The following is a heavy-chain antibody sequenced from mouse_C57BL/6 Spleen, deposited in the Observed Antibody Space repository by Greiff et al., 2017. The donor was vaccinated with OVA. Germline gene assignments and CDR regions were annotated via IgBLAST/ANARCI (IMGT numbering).Heavy chain of an antibody. CDR3: ARRDDYDHFDY. CDR2: IDPANGNT. Sequence: EVQLQQSVAELVRPGASVKLSCTASGFNINNTSMHWVKQRPEQGLEWIGRIDPANGNTKYAPKFQGKATITADTSSNTAYLQLSSLTSEDTAIYYCARRDDYDHFDYWGQGTTLTVSS. J-gene: IGHJ2*01. CDR1: GFNINNTS. D-gene: IGHD2-4*01. V-gene: IGHV14-3*01.